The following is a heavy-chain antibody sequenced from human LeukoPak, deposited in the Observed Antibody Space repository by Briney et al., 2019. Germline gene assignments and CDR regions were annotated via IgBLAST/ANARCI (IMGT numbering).Heavy chain of an antibody. CDR3: ARGRYTTMVRGVNEYYYYMDV. V-gene: IGHV4-61*02. Sequence: PSQTLSLTCTVSGGSISSGSYYWSWIRQPAGKGLEWIGRIYTSGSTNYNPSLKSRVTISVDTSKNQFSLKLSSVTAADTAVYYCARGRYTTMVRGVNEYYYYMDVWGKGTTVTVSS. J-gene: IGHJ6*03. CDR1: GGSISSGSYY. CDR2: IYTSGST. D-gene: IGHD3-10*01.